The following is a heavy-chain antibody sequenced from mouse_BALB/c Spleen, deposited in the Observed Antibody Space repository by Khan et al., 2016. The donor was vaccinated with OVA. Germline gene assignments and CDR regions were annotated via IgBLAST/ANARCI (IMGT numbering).Heavy chain of an antibody. CDR2: ILPGSGST. CDR3: ARGIRPDWYFDV. D-gene: IGHD2-12*01. Sequence: QIQLVQSGAELMKPGASVKISCKATGYTFSSYWIEWVKQRPGHGLEWIGEILPGSGSTRYNEKLKGKATFTADTSSNTAYMQLSSLTSEDSVVYYCARGIRPDWYFDVWGAGTPVTVSS. J-gene: IGHJ1*01. V-gene: IGHV1-9*01. CDR1: GYTFSSYW.